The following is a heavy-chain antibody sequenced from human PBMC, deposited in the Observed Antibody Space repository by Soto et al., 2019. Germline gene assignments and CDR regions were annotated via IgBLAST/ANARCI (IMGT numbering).Heavy chain of an antibody. CDR3: VRLKGYSRGWYFIDF. J-gene: IGHJ4*02. CDR2: INPTNSYT. D-gene: IGHD6-19*01. V-gene: IGHV5-10-1*01. CDR1: GWVLTNYI. Sequence: GDRLVSYWRGSGWVLTNYIITWVRQLPGKGLEWMGRINPTNSYTNGGPSFQGHVTISADKSINTAYLQWSSLKASDTAMYYCVRLKGYSRGWYFIDFWGQGTLVTVSS.